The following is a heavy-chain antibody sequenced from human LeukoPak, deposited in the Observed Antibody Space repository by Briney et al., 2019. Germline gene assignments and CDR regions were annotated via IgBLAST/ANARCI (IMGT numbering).Heavy chain of an antibody. CDR2: ISAYNGNT. V-gene: IGHV1-18*01. CDR1: GYTFTSYG. J-gene: IGHJ4*02. Sequence: ASVKVSCKASGYTFTSYGISWVRQAPGRGLEWMGWISAYNGNTNYAQKLQGRVTMTTDTSTSTAYMELRSLRSDDTAVYYCARELPYSYGPRYFDYWGQGTLVTVSS. CDR3: ARELPYSYGPRYFDY. D-gene: IGHD5-18*01.